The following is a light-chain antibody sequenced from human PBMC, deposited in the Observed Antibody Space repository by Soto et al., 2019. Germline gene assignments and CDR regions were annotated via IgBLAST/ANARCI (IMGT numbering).Light chain of an antibody. V-gene: IGLV2-14*01. Sequence: QSVLTQPASVSGSPGQSITISCTGTSSDVGGYNYVSWYQQHPGKAPKLVIFDVSDRPSGVSNRFSGSKSGNTASLTISGLQAEDEADYYCRSYTRRSTRVFGTGTKLTVL. J-gene: IGLJ1*01. CDR2: DVS. CDR1: SSDVGGYNY. CDR3: RSYTRRSTRV.